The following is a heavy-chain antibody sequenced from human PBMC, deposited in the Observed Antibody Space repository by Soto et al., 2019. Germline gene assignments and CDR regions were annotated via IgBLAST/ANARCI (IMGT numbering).Heavy chain of an antibody. CDR1: GFTFSSYG. CDR3: AKDRYSSGWYLDY. V-gene: IGHV3-30*18. CDR2: ISYDGSNK. Sequence: QVQLVESGGGVVQPGRSLRLSCAASGFTFSSYGMHWVRQAPGKGLEWVAVISYDGSNKYYADSVKGRFTISRDNSKNTLYLQMNSLRAEDPAVYYCAKDRYSSGWYLDYWGQGTLVTVSS. J-gene: IGHJ4*02. D-gene: IGHD6-19*01.